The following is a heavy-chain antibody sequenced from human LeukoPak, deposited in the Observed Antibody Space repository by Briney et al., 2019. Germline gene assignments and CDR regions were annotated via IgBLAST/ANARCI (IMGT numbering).Heavy chain of an antibody. CDR1: GGSISSYY. J-gene: IGHJ5*02. Sequence: SETLSLTCTVSGGSISSYYWSWIRQPAGKGLEWIGRIYTSGSTNYNPSLKSRVTMSADTSKNQFSLKLSSVTTADTAVYYCARDGVSSSGSYSGTWGQGTLVTVSS. CDR3: ARDGVSSSGSYSGT. D-gene: IGHD1-26*01. V-gene: IGHV4-4*07. CDR2: IYTSGST.